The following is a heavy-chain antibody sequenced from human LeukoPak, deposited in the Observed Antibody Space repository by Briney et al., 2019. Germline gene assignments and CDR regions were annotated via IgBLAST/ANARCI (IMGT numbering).Heavy chain of an antibody. V-gene: IGHV1-18*01. Sequence: ASVKVSCKASGGTFSSYAISWVRQAPGQGLEWMGWISAYNGNTNYAQKLQGRVTMTTDTSTSTAYMELRSLRSDDTAVNYCARDLPNWGFDYWGQGTLVTVSS. J-gene: IGHJ4*02. CDR2: ISAYNGNT. CDR3: ARDLPNWGFDY. D-gene: IGHD7-27*01. CDR1: GGTFSSYA.